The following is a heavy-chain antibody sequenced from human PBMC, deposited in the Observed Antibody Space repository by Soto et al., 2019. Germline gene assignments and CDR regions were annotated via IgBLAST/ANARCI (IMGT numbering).Heavy chain of an antibody. CDR3: AKVTQSGYYAIGPFDY. J-gene: IGHJ4*02. V-gene: IGHV3-23*01. D-gene: IGHD3-22*01. CDR2: ISGSGGST. CDR1: GFTFSSYA. Sequence: GGSLRLSCAASGFTFSSYAMSWVRQAPGKGLEWVSAISGSGGSTYYADSVKGRFTISRDNSKNTLYLQMNSLRAEDTAVYYCAKVTQSGYYAIGPFDYWGQGTLVTVSS.